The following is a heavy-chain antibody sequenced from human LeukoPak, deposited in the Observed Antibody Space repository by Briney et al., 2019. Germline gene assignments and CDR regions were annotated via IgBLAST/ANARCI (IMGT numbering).Heavy chain of an antibody. Sequence: SETLSLTCAVSGYSISSGYYWGWIRQPPGKGLEWIGSIYHSGSTYYNPSLKSRITISVDTSKNQFSLKLSSVTAADTAVYYCAALGYCSSTSCYGRGFDYWGQGTLVTVSS. V-gene: IGHV4-38-2*01. CDR1: GYSISSGYY. CDR2: IYHSGST. D-gene: IGHD2-2*01. J-gene: IGHJ4*02. CDR3: AALGYCSSTSCYGRGFDY.